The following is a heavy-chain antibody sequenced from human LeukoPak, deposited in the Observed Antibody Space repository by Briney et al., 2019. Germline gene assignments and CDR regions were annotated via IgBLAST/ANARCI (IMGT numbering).Heavy chain of an antibody. J-gene: IGHJ4*02. CDR2: ISYDGSNK. D-gene: IGHD6-19*01. CDR1: GFTFSSYS. Sequence: GGSLRLSCAASGFTFSSYSMNWVRQAPGKGLEWVAVISYDGSNKYYADSVKGRFTISRDNSKNTLYLQMNSLRVEDTAVYYCAKAGQWLAPGDYWGQGTLVTVSS. CDR3: AKAGQWLAPGDY. V-gene: IGHV3-30*18.